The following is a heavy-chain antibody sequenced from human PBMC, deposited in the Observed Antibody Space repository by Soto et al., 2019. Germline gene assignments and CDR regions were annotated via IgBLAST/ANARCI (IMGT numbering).Heavy chain of an antibody. J-gene: IGHJ5*02. CDR2: IYYSGST. CDR1: GGSISSGGHY. D-gene: IGHD3-16*01. CDR3: ARGPTFGEFLSWRLDP. Sequence: SETLSLTCTVSGGSISSGGHYWSWIRQHPGKGLEWIGYIYYSGSTYYNPSLKSRVTISEDTSKNQYSLRLSSVTAADTAVYYCARGPTFGEFLSWRLDPCGAGPLVTFYS. V-gene: IGHV4-31*02.